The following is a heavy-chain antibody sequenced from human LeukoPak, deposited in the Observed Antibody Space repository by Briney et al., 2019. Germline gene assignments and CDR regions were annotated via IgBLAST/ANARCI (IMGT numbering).Heavy chain of an antibody. D-gene: IGHD6-13*01. CDR3: ARQEIAAAGTYFQH. Sequence: PSETLSLTCTVSGYSISSGYYWGWIRQPPGKGLEWIGSIYHSGSTYYNPSLKSRVTISVDTSKDQFSLKLSPVTAADTAVYYCARQEIAAAGTYFQHWGQGTLVTVSS. CDR1: GYSISSGYY. CDR2: IYHSGST. J-gene: IGHJ1*01. V-gene: IGHV4-38-2*02.